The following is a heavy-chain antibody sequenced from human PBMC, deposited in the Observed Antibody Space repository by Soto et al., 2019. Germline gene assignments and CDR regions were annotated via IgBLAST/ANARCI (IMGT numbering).Heavy chain of an antibody. CDR1: GCTCSLNR. CDR3: ARGDTPMIKGMDSFDI. CDR2: IKQDGTEK. V-gene: IGHV3-7*01. J-gene: IGHJ3*02. D-gene: IGHD5-18*01. Sequence: PGGVMRRYCADSGCTCSLNRMNWVRQAPGKGLEWVANIKQDGTEKNYVDSVKGRFTIARDNARKSLYLQMDSLRAEDTAVYFCARGDTPMIKGMDSFDIWGQGTKFPVSS.